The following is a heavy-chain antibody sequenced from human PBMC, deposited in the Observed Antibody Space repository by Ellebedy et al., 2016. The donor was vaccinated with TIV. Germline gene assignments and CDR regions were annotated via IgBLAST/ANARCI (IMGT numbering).Heavy chain of an antibody. CDR1: GFTFSSYW. Sequence: GESLKISCAASGFTFSSYWMSWVRQAPGKGLEWVANIKQDGSEKYYVDSVKGRFTISRDNAKNSLYLQMNSLRAEDTAVYYCARDTVAGRSFFDYWGQGTLVTVSS. D-gene: IGHD6-19*01. CDR3: ARDTVAGRSFFDY. J-gene: IGHJ4*02. CDR2: IKQDGSEK. V-gene: IGHV3-7*03.